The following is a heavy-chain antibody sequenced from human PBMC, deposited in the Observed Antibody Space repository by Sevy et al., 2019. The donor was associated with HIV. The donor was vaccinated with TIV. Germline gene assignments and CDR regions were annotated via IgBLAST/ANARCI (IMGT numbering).Heavy chain of an antibody. V-gene: IGHV4-39*01. J-gene: IGHJ5*02. CDR3: AGRGYCSSSSCYYGEKWFDP. CDR2: IYYSGST. D-gene: IGHD2-2*01. Sequence: SETLSLTCTVSGGSISSSSYYWGGIRQPPGKGLEWIGSIYYSGSTYYNPSLKSRVTISVDTSKNQFSLKLSSVTAAYTAVYYCAGRGYCSSSSCYYGEKWFDPWGQGTLVTVSS. CDR1: GGSISSSSYY.